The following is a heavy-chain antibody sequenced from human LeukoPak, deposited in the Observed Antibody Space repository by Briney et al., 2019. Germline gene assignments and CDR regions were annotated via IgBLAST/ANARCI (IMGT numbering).Heavy chain of an antibody. CDR2: IFPILGIA. D-gene: IGHD2-15*01. V-gene: IGHV1-69*04. Sequence: GASVKVSCNASGGTFSSYAISWVRQAPGQGLEWMGRIFPILGIANYAQKFQSRVTITADKSTSTAYMRLSSLRSEDTAVYYCARDGADIVVVVAASWFDPWGQGTLVTVSS. CDR3: ARDGADIVVVVAASWFDP. CDR1: GGTFSSYA. J-gene: IGHJ5*02.